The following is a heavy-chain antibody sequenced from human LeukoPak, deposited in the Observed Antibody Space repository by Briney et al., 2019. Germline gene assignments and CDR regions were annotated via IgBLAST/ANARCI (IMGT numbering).Heavy chain of an antibody. CDR3: AKDLRSAYCSGGSCSRY. Sequence: PGGSLRLSCAASGFRFRTHPMSWVRQAPGKGLEWVSAISGSGGSTYYADSVKGRFTISRDNSKNTLYLQMNSLRAEDTAVYYCAKDLRSAYCSGGSCSRYWGQGTLVTVSS. D-gene: IGHD2-15*01. CDR2: ISGSGGST. V-gene: IGHV3-23*01. J-gene: IGHJ4*02. CDR1: GFRFRTHP.